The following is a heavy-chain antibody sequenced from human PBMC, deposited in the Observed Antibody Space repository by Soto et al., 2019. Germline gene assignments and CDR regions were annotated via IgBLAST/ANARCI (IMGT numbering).Heavy chain of an antibody. Sequence: GASVKVSCKASGYTFTSYFMHWVRQAPGQGLEWMGIINPSGGSTIYAQKFQGRVTMTRDTSTSTVYMELSSLRSEDMAVYYCARVYCSGGSCYSIDYWGQGTLVTVSS. CDR1: GYTFTSYF. V-gene: IGHV1-46*03. D-gene: IGHD2-15*01. J-gene: IGHJ4*02. CDR2: INPSGGST. CDR3: ARVYCSGGSCYSIDY.